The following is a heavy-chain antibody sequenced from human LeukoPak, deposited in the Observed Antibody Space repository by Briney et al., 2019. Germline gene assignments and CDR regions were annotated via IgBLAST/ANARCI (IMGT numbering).Heavy chain of an antibody. D-gene: IGHD1-14*01. Sequence: PGGSLRLSCAASGFTFSSYAMSWVRQAPGKGLEWVSGISGSGVSKYYADSVKGRFTISRENSKNTLYLQMNSLRAEDTAVYYCAKLLYNSLAGFDIWGQGTTVTVSS. CDR2: ISGSGVSK. V-gene: IGHV3-23*01. CDR1: GFTFSSYA. J-gene: IGHJ3*02. CDR3: AKLLYNSLAGFDI.